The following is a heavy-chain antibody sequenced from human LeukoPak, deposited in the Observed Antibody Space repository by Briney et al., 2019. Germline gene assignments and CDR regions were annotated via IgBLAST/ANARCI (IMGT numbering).Heavy chain of an antibody. Sequence: KPSETLSLTCSVSRGSISGYYWSWIRQPPGKGLEWIGYIHYSGSTSYNPSLKSRVTISVDTSKNQFSLKLTSVTAADTAVYHCARHGRYFDYWGQGALVTVSS. J-gene: IGHJ4*02. V-gene: IGHV4-59*08. CDR1: RGSISGYY. CDR2: IHYSGST. CDR3: ARHGRYFDY.